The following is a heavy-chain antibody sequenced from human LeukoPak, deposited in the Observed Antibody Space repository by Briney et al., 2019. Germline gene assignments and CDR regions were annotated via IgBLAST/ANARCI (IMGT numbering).Heavy chain of an antibody. D-gene: IGHD1-7*01. CDR3: AKGFNWNYPHYFDY. V-gene: IGHV3-23*01. CDR2: ISSSGDTK. J-gene: IGHJ4*02. Sequence: PGGSLRLSCAASGFTFSSYAMNWVRQDPGKGLEWVSTISSSGDTKYYADSVKGRFTISRDSSKTTLHLQMNSLRADDTAVYYCAKGFNWNYPHYFDYWGQGTLVTVSS. CDR1: GFTFSSYA.